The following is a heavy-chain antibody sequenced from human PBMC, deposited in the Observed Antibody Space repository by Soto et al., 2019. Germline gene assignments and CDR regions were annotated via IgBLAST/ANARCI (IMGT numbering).Heavy chain of an antibody. CDR3: ATHEIGYCTNGVCYTFSHRGSIAAAGLKH. CDR2: ISGSGGST. Sequence: PGGSLRLSCAASGFTFSSYAMSWVRQAPGKGLEWVSAISGSGGSTYYADSVKGRFTISRDNSKNTLYLQMNSLRAEDTAVYYCATHEIGYCTNGVCYTFSHRGSIAAAGLKHWGQGTQVTVSS. J-gene: IGHJ4*02. V-gene: IGHV3-23*01. CDR1: GFTFSSYA. D-gene: IGHD2-8*01.